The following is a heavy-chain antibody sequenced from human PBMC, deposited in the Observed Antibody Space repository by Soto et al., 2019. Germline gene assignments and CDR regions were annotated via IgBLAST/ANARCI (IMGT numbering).Heavy chain of an antibody. Sequence: SETLSLTCAVYGGSFSGYYWSWIRQPPGKGPEWIGEINHSGSTNYNPSLKSRVTISVDTSKNQFSLKLSSVTAADTAVYYCARGEWGYCSGGSCYSFGYYYYYMDVWRKGTTVTVSS. CDR2: INHSGST. D-gene: IGHD2-15*01. V-gene: IGHV4-34*01. J-gene: IGHJ6*03. CDR3: ARGEWGYCSGGSCYSFGYYYYYMDV. CDR1: GGSFSGYY.